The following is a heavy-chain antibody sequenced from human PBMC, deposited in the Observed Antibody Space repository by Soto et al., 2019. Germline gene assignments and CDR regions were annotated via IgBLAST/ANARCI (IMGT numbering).Heavy chain of an antibody. CDR1: GYTFTSYD. V-gene: IGHV1-8*01. CDR2: MNPNSGNT. D-gene: IGHD3-9*01. Sequence: ASVKVSCKASGYTFTSYDINWVRQATGQGLEWMGWMNPNSGNTGYAQKFQARVTMTRNTSISTAYMGLSSLRSEDTAVYYCARGYYDILTGYWYNWFDPWGQGTLVTVSS. CDR3: ARGYYDILTGYWYNWFDP. J-gene: IGHJ5*02.